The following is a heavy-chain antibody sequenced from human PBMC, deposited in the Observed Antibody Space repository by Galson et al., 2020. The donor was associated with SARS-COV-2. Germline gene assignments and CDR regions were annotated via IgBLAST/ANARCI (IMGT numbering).Heavy chain of an antibody. CDR2: INHSGST. D-gene: IGHD2-15*01. V-gene: IGHV4-34*01. CDR1: GGSFSGYY. CDR3: ARGLAYCSGGSCYSLDYYYGMDV. Sequence: SETLSLTCAVYGGSFSGYYWSWIRHPPGKGLEWIGEINHSGSTNSNPSLKSRVTISVDTSKNQFSLKLSSVTAADTAVYYCARGLAYCSGGSCYSLDYYYGMDVWGEGTTVTVSS. J-gene: IGHJ6*04.